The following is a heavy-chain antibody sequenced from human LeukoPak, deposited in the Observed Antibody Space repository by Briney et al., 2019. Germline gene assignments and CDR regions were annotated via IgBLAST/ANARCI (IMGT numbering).Heavy chain of an antibody. Sequence: GGSLRPSCAASGFIVSSNYMSWVRQAPGKRLEWVSVIYSGGSTYYADPVKGRFTISRHNSKNTLYLQMSSLRVEDTAVYYCVKGRCSRSSCYGGDYWGQGTLVTVSS. CDR3: VKGRCSRSSCYGGDY. V-gene: IGHV3-53*04. CDR1: GFIVSSNY. J-gene: IGHJ4*02. D-gene: IGHD2-2*01. CDR2: IYSGGST.